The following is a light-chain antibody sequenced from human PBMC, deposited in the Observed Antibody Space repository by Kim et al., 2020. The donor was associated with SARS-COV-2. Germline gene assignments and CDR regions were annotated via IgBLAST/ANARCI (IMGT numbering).Light chain of an antibody. CDR2: GNN. V-gene: IGLV1-40*01. Sequence: RVTISCTGTSSNIGADYDVPWYQQLPGTAPKLLIYGNNNRPSGVPDRVSGSKSGTSASLAITGLQAEDEADYYCQSYDSSLSGYVVFGGGTQLTVL. J-gene: IGLJ2*01. CDR1: SSNIGADYD. CDR3: QSYDSSLSGYVV.